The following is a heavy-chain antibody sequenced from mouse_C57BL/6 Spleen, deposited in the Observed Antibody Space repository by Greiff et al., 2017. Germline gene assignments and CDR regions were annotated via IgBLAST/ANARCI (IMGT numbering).Heavy chain of an antibody. CDR1: GFTFRDYG. Sequence: EVQLVESGGGLVKPGGSLKLSCAASGFTFRDYGMHWVRQAPAKGLEWVAYISSGSSTIYYADTVKGRFTLSSGTAKNTLFLQMPSLRSDDTAMYYSARQLRYYGYFDVWGTGTTVTVSS. CDR2: ISSGSSTI. J-gene: IGHJ1*03. CDR3: ARQLRYYGYFDV. V-gene: IGHV5-17*01. D-gene: IGHD1-1*01.